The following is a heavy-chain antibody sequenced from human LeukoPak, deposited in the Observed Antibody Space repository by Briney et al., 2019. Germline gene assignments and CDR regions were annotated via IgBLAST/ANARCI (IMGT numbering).Heavy chain of an antibody. CDR1: GFTFSSYW. V-gene: IGHV3-66*01. J-gene: IGHJ6*04. Sequence: GGSLRLSCAASGFTFSSYWMHWVRQAPGKGLEWVSVSYSGGSSYYADSVKGRFTISRDNSKNTLHLQMNSLRAEDTAVYYCAELGITMIGGVWGKGTPVTISS. CDR3: AELGITMIGGV. CDR2: SYSGGSS. D-gene: IGHD3-10*02.